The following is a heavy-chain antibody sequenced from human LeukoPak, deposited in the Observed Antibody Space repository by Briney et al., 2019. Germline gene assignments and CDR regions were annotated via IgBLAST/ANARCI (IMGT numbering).Heavy chain of an antibody. CDR1: GGSFSGYY. CDR2: INHSGST. V-gene: IGHV4-34*01. J-gene: IGHJ5*02. Sequence: KPSETLSLTCAVYGGSFSGYYWSWIRQPPGKGLEWIGEINHSGSTNYNPSLKSRVTISVDTSKNQFSLKLSSVTAADAAVYYCARGGGIVVVPAAISVAFDPWGQGTLVTVS. CDR3: ARGGGIVVVPAAISVAFDP. D-gene: IGHD2-2*01.